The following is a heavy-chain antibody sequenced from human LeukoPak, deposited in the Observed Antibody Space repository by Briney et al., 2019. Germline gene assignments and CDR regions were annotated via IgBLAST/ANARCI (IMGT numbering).Heavy chain of an antibody. V-gene: IGHV3-23*01. J-gene: IGHJ4*02. Sequence: TGGSLRLSCAASGFTFSSYAMSWVRQAPGKGLDWVSVISGSGGTTYYADSVKGRFTISRDNSKNTLYLQMNSLRAEDTAVYYCARDLGVPAAIRYYFDYWGQGTLVTVSS. D-gene: IGHD2-2*02. CDR1: GFTFSSYA. CDR2: ISGSGGTT. CDR3: ARDLGVPAAIRYYFDY.